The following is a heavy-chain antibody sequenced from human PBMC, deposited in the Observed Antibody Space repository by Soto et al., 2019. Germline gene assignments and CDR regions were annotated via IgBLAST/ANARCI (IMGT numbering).Heavy chain of an antibody. D-gene: IGHD2-2*02. Sequence: QVQLVQSGAEVKKPGSSVKVSCKASGGTFSSYTISWVRQAPGQGLEWMGRIIPILGIANYAQKFQGRVTITADKSTSTAYMELSSVRSEDSAVYYCPIEYCTSTSCYRDYWGQGTLVTVSS. CDR2: IIPILGIA. V-gene: IGHV1-69*08. J-gene: IGHJ4*02. CDR3: PIEYCTSTSCYRDY. CDR1: GGTFSSYT.